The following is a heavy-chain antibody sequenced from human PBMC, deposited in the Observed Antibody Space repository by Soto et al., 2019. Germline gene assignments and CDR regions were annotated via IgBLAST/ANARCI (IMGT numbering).Heavy chain of an antibody. CDR3: ARASAGLDY. CDR1: GFTFSGHD. J-gene: IGHJ4*02. V-gene: IGHV3-13*01. Sequence: EVQMVESGGGLVQPGGSLRLSCAASGFTFSGHDMHWVRQATGKGLEWVSGIGSAGDTYYPDSVKGRFTVSRENAKNSLYLQMNSLRGEDTPVYYCARASAGLDYWGQGALVTVSS. CDR2: IGSAGDT. D-gene: IGHD1-1*01.